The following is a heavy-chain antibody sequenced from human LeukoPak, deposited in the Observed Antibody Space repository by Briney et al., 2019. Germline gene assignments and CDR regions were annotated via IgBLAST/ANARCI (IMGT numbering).Heavy chain of an antibody. CDR1: GFTFSSYAMH. V-gene: IGHV4-30-4*01. CDR3: ARASPSDAFDI. CDR2: IYYSGST. Sequence: LRLSCAASGFTFSSYAMHWIRQPPGKGLEWIGYIYYSGSTYYNPSLKSRVTISVDTSKNQFSLKLSSVTAADTAVYYCARASPSDAFDIWGQGTMVTVSS. J-gene: IGHJ3*02.